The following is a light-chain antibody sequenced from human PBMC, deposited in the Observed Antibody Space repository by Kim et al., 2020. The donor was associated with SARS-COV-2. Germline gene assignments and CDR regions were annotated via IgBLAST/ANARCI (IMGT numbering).Light chain of an antibody. CDR1: QDISNY. J-gene: IGKJ4*01. CDR2: AAS. CDR3: QKYNSDPLT. Sequence: AAVGERVTITCRASQDISNYLAWYQQKPGKVPKLLSYAASTLQSGVPSRFSGSGSGTDFTLTISSLQPEDVATYYCQKYNSDPLTFGGGTKVDIK. V-gene: IGKV1-27*01.